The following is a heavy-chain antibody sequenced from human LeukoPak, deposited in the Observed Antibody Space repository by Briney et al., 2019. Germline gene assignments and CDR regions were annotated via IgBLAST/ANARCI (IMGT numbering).Heavy chain of an antibody. J-gene: IGHJ6*02. CDR3: ARDLMVRGVNKVGMGV. CDR2: INPNSGGT. CDR1: GYTFTGYY. Sequence: GASVKVSCKASGYTFTGYYMHWVRQAPGQGLEWMGWINPNSGGTNYAQKFQGRVTMTRDTSISTAYMELSRLRSDDTAVYYCARDLMVRGVNKVGMGVWGQGTTVTVSS. V-gene: IGHV1-2*02. D-gene: IGHD3-10*01.